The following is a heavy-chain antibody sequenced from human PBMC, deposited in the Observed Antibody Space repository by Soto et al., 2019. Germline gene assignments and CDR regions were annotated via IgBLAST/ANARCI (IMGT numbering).Heavy chain of an antibody. Sequence: PSETLSLTCTVSGGSISSGGYYWSWIRQHPGKGLEWIGYIYYSGSTYYNPSLKSRVTISVDTSKNQFSLKLSSVTAADTAVYYCARFKDYDFWSGYFTNNAFDIWGQGTMVTVSS. V-gene: IGHV4-31*02. CDR2: IYYSGST. J-gene: IGHJ3*02. CDR3: ARFKDYDFWSGYFTNNAFDI. D-gene: IGHD3-3*01. CDR1: GGSISSGGYY.